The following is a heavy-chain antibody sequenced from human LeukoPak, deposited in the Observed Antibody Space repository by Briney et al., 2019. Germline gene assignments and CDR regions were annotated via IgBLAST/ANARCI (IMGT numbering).Heavy chain of an antibody. Sequence: GGSLRLSCAATGFTFSSYSMNWVRQAPGKGLEWVSSISSSSTYIFYADSVKGRFTISRDNAKNSLYLQMNSLRAEDTAVYYCARAGDSSGYYLTDFDYWGQGTLVTVSS. CDR1: GFTFSSYS. CDR3: ARAGDSSGYYLTDFDY. CDR2: ISSSSTYI. D-gene: IGHD3-22*01. V-gene: IGHV3-21*06. J-gene: IGHJ4*02.